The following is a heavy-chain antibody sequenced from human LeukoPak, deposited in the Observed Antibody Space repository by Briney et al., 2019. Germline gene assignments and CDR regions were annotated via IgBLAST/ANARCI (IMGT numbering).Heavy chain of an antibody. CDR1: GGTFSSYA. J-gene: IGHJ6*02. D-gene: IGHD3-10*01. V-gene: IGHV1-69*13. CDR2: ITPIFGTA. CDR3: ARSMVRGVSTHPLAYYYGMDV. Sequence: SVKVSCKASGGTFSSYAISWVRQAPGQGLEWMGGITPIFGTANYAQKFQGRVTITADESTSTAYMEVSSLRSEDTAVYYCARSMVRGVSTHPLAYYYGMDVWGQGTTVTVSS.